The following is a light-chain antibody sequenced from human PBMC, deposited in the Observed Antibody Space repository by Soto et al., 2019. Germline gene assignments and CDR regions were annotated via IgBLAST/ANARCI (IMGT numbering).Light chain of an antibody. CDR3: QQTHAVPLS. J-gene: IGKJ5*01. CDR2: GAS. Sequence: DVQMTQSPASLSASVGDRVTIACRAGQPIADYLNWYQQKPGEAPKVLIFGASSLRSGVPSRFSGSGYGTDFTLTSNNLQPEDFATYYCQQTHAVPLSFGQGTRL. V-gene: IGKV1-39*01. CDR1: QPIADY.